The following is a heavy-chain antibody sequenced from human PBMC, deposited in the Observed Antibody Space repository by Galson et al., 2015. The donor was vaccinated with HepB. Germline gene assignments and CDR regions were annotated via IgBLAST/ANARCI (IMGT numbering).Heavy chain of an antibody. CDR2: IYYDGSKQ. Sequence: SLRLSCAASGFTFSNYGMHWFRQAPGKGPEWVAVIYYDGSKQYYVQSVRGRFTISRDDSKSTLYLQMNSLRAEDTAIYYCARDERSLYFDLWGRGTLVSVSS. D-gene: IGHD1-1*01. CDR3: ARDERSLYFDL. V-gene: IGHV3-33*01. J-gene: IGHJ2*01. CDR1: GFTFSNYG.